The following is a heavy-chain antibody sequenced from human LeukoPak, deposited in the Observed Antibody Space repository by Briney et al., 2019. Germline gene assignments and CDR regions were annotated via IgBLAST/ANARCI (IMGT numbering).Heavy chain of an antibody. Sequence: PGGSLRLSCAASGFTFSTYGMNWVRQAPGKGLEWVSGVSPSGDITYYADSVKGRFTISIDNSKNTLYLQMNSLRAEDTAVYYCATDSAPDFWGQGTLVTVSS. CDR1: GFTFSTYG. CDR3: ATDSAPDF. CDR2: VSPSGDIT. J-gene: IGHJ4*02. V-gene: IGHV3-23*01.